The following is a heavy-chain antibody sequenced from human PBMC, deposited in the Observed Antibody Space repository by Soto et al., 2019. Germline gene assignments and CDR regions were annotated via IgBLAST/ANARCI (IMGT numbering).Heavy chain of an antibody. J-gene: IGHJ6*03. V-gene: IGHV3-21*01. D-gene: IGHD3-3*01. CDR3: ERPSDLWSGYIIDPYYNMDV. CDR2: ISSSSTYI. Sequence: PGGSLRLSCAASGFTFSTYSMNWVRQAPGKGLEWVSSISSSSTYIYYADSVKGRFTISRDNAKNSLYLQMNSLRAEDTAVYYCERPSDLWSGYIIDPYYNMDVWGKGTTVTVSS. CDR1: GFTFSTYS.